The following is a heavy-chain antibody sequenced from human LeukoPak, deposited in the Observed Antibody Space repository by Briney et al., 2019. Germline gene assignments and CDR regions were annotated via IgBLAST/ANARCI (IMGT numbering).Heavy chain of an antibody. D-gene: IGHD1-26*01. J-gene: IGHJ6*02. Sequence: SETLSFTCTVSGGSIISYYWSWIRQPPGKGLEWIGYIDYSGSTNYNPSLKSRVTISVDTSKNQFSLKLSSVTAADTAVYYCARPTRSFGMDVWGQGTTVTVSS. V-gene: IGHV4-59*01. CDR3: ARPTRSFGMDV. CDR2: IDYSGST. CDR1: GGSIISYY.